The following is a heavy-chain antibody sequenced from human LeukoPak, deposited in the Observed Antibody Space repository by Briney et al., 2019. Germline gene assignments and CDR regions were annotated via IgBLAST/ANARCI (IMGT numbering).Heavy chain of an antibody. J-gene: IGHJ4*02. CDR2: ISGSGGTT. CDR3: SKLRSSSSWYDAFDS. V-gene: IGHV3-23*01. Sequence: GGSLRLSCAASGFTFTSYAMSWVRQAPGEGLEWVSVISGSGGTTYYADSVKGRFTISRDNSKNTLYLQMNSLTADDTAVYFYSKLRSSSSWYDAFDSWGQGTLVTVSS. CDR1: GFTFTSYA. D-gene: IGHD6-13*01.